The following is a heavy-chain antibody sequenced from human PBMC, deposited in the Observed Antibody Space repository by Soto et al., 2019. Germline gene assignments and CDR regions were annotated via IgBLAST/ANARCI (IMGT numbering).Heavy chain of an antibody. V-gene: IGHV1-8*01. CDR2: MKPNSGNT. D-gene: IGHD3-10*01. CDR3: ASESSLTPDY. Sequence: QVQLVQSGAEVKKPGASVKVSCKASGYTFTSYDINWVRQATGQGLEWMGWMKPNSGNTAYAPKFQGRVTMTRNTSISTAYMVLSSLRSEDTAVYYCASESSLTPDYWGQGTLVTVSS. CDR1: GYTFTSYD. J-gene: IGHJ4*02.